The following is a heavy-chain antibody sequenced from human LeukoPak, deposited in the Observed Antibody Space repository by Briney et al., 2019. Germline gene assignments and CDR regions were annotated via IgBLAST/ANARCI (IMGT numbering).Heavy chain of an antibody. J-gene: IGHJ4*02. CDR2: ISSSSSTI. D-gene: IGHD1-26*01. Sequence: GGSLRLSCAASGFTFSSYSMNWVRQAPGKGLEWVSYISSSSSTIYYADSVKGRFTISRDNAKNSLYLQMNSLRAEDTAVYYCARESRGELEDYWGRGTLVTVSS. V-gene: IGHV3-48*01. CDR1: GFTFSSYS. CDR3: ARESRGELEDY.